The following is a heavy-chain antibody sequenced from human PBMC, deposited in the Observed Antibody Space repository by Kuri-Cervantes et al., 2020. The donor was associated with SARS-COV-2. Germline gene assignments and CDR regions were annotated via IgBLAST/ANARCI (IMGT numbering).Heavy chain of an antibody. J-gene: IGHJ5*02. CDR3: ARHVGCSSTSCDGYNWSDP. D-gene: IGHD2-2*01. CDR1: GGSISSSSYY. Sequence: SETLSLTCTVSGGSISSSSYYWGWIRQPPGKGLEWIGSIYYSGSTYYNPSLKSRVTISVDTSKNQFSLKLSSVTAADTAVYYCARHVGCSSTSCDGYNWSDPWGQGTLVTVSS. CDR2: IYYSGST. V-gene: IGHV4-39*01.